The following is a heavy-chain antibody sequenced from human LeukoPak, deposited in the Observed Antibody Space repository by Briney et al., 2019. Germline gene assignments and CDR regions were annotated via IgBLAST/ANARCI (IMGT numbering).Heavy chain of an antibody. CDR2: ISAYNGNT. J-gene: IGHJ6*02. Sequence: ASVKVSCKASGYTFTSYGISWLRQAPGQGLEWMGWISAYNGNTNYAQKLQGRVTMTTDTSTSTAYMELRSLRSDDTAVYYCARVPLDHYYYGMDVWGQGTTVTVSS. CDR3: ARVPLDHYYYGMDV. CDR1: GYTFTSYG. V-gene: IGHV1-18*01.